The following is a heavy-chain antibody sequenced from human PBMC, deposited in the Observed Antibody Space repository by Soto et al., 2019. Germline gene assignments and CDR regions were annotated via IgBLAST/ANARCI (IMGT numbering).Heavy chain of an antibody. CDR1: GYTFIGYY. V-gene: IGHV1-2*04. D-gene: IGHD3-10*01. CDR3: ARVGGGLASLGYYGMDV. Sequence: ASVKVSCKASGYTFIGYYIHWVRQAPGQGLEWTGWINPNSGGTNYAQRFQGWVTMTRDRSISTAYMELSRLKSDDTAVYYCARVGGGLASLGYYGMDVWGQGTTVTVSS. CDR2: INPNSGGT. J-gene: IGHJ6*02.